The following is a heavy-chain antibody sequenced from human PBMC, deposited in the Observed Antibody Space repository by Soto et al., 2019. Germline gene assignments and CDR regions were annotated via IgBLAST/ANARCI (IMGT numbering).Heavy chain of an antibody. CDR3: ARRLYYDSSGFEGGGMDV. Sequence: SDTLSLTSTVSGGSIRISSYYWGWIRQPPGKGLEWIGSIYYSGSTYYNPSLKSRVTISVDTSKNQFSLKLSSVTAADTAVYYCARRLYYDSSGFEGGGMDVWGQGTTVT. J-gene: IGHJ6*02. CDR2: IYYSGST. D-gene: IGHD3-22*01. CDR1: GGSIRISSYY. V-gene: IGHV4-39*01.